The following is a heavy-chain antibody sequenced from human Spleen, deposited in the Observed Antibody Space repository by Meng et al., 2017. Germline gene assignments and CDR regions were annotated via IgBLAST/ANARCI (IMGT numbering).Heavy chain of an antibody. CDR1: GYTFTNVD. CDR2: MNPNSGKT. CDR3: ARERYYYEASGSRPPNNWFDP. D-gene: IGHD3-22*01. J-gene: IGHJ5*02. Sequence: QVQLVHSGAEVKKPGASVKVSCKAAGYTFTNVDINWVRQATGQGLEGMGWMNPNSGKTGYAEKFQGRVTMTRDTSISTAYMELSSLTSQDTAVYYCARERYYYEASGSRPPNNWFDPWGQGTLVTVSS. V-gene: IGHV1-8*01.